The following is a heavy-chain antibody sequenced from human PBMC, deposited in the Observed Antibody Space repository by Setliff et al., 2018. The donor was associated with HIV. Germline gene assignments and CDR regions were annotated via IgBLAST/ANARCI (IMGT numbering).Heavy chain of an antibody. V-gene: IGHV1-18*01. Sequence: ASVKVSCKASGYTFNNYGFSWVRQAPRQGLEWMGLISGFNGATNSAQKFRDRVTLTTDTSTTTAYMELRSLRSDDTAVYYCARGGGYSGYDGALDYWGQGTQVTVSS. CDR1: GYTFNNYG. CDR3: ARGGGYSGYDGALDY. J-gene: IGHJ4*02. D-gene: IGHD5-12*01. CDR2: ISGFNGAT.